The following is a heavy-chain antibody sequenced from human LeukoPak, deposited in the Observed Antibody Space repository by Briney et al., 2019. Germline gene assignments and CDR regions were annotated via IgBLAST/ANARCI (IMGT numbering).Heavy chain of an antibody. D-gene: IGHD4-17*01. CDR3: ARARYGDYENNFDY. CDR2: INPNSGGT. J-gene: IGHJ4*02. Sequence: KPGASVKVSCKASGYTFTGYYMHWVRQAPGQGLEWMGWINPNSGGTNYAQKFQGRATMTRDTSISTAYMELSRLRSDDTAVYYCARARYGDYENNFDYWGQGTLVTVSS. V-gene: IGHV1-2*02. CDR1: GYTFTGYY.